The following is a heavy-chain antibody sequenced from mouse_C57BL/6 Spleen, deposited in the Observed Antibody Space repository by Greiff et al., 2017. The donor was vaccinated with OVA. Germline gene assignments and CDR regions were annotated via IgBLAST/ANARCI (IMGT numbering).Heavy chain of an antibody. CDR3: ARLYYGNYVDY. Sequence: EVKLMESGGGLVPPGGSLSLSCAASGFTFTDYYMSWVRQPPGKALEWLGFIRNKANGYTTEYSASVKGRFTISRDNSQSILYLQMNALRAEDSATYYCARLYYGNYVDYWGQGTTRTVSS. CDR1: GFTFTDYY. D-gene: IGHD2-1*01. V-gene: IGHV7-3*01. CDR2: IRNKANGYTT. J-gene: IGHJ2*01.